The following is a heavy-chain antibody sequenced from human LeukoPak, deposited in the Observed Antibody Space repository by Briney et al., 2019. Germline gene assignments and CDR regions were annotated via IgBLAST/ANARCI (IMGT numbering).Heavy chain of an antibody. D-gene: IGHD6-13*01. CDR2: ISSSGSTI. CDR1: GFTFSSYE. V-gene: IGHV3-48*03. Sequence: GGSLRLSCAASGFTFSSYEMNWVRQAPGKGLEWVSYISSSGSTIYYADSVKGRFTISRDNAKNSLYLQMNSLRAEDMALYYCAKVRPRRIAAAGCFDYWGQGTLVTVSS. CDR3: AKVRPRRIAAAGCFDY. J-gene: IGHJ4*02.